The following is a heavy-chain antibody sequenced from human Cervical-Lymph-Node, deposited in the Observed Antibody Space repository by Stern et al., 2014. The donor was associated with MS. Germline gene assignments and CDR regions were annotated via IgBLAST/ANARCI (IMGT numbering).Heavy chain of an antibody. J-gene: IGHJ6*02. V-gene: IGHV3-33*01. CDR1: GFSFSGYG. CDR3: ARDRGGAQSPLYYYYYGMDV. Sequence: QVQLVESGGGVVQPGRSLRLSCAASGFSFSGYGMHWVRQAPGKGLEWGSVIWNDGGKKYYADSVKGRFTISRDNSKNTLFLQMNSLRVEDTAVYYCARDRGGAQSPLYYYYYGMDVWGQGTTVIVSS. CDR2: IWNDGGKK. D-gene: IGHD3-10*01.